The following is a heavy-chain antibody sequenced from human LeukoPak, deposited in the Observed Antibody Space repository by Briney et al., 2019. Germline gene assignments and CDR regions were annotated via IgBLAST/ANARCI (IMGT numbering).Heavy chain of an antibody. CDR1: SGSINNTSHY. J-gene: IGHJ5*02. CDR3: ARHQSGYNWFDP. V-gene: IGHV4-39*01. D-gene: IGHD5-12*01. Sequence: SETLSLTCTVSSGSINNTSHYWGWIRQPPGRGLEWIGGIYYSGSSYYNPSLKSRVTISVDTSKSQFSLELSSVTAADTAVYYCARHQSGYNWFDPWGQGTLVTVPS. CDR2: IYYSGSS.